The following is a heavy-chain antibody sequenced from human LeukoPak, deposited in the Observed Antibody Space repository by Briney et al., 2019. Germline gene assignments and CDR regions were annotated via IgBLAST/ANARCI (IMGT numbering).Heavy chain of an antibody. CDR3: ARDRHTAMVGLFDY. J-gene: IGHJ4*02. CDR1: GFTFSSYA. Sequence: PGRSLRLSCAASGFTFSSYAMHWVRQAPGKGLEWVAVISYDGSNKYYADSVKGRFTISRDNSKNTLYLQMNSLRAEDTAVYYCARDRHTAMVGLFDYWGQGTLVTVSS. V-gene: IGHV3-30-3*01. D-gene: IGHD5-18*01. CDR2: ISYDGSNK.